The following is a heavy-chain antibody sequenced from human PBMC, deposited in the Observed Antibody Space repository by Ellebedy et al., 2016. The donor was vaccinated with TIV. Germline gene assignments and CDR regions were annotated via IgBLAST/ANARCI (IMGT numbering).Heavy chain of an antibody. Sequence: AASVKVSCKSSGYTFTDYYIHWVRQAPGQGLEWLGWVSPTDGLTDYAQKFQGRVTMTRDRSISTTYMELSSLTSDDTAIYYCARDLGKHLAGATNPYDYWGQGTLVTVSS. CDR3: ARDLGKHLAGATNPYDY. CDR1: GYTFTDYY. D-gene: IGHD1-26*01. V-gene: IGHV1-2*02. J-gene: IGHJ4*02. CDR2: VSPTDGLT.